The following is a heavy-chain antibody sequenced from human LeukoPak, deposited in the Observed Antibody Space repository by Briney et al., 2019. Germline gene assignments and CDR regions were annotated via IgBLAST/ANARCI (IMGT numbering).Heavy chain of an antibody. J-gene: IGHJ4*02. Sequence: GGSLRLSCAASGFTFSSYSMNWVRQAPGKGLEWVSYIRSDTFYADSVKGRFTISRDDAKNSLYLQMNNLRAEDTAVYYCARDHNWAFDYWGQGTLVTVSS. D-gene: IGHD1-20*01. CDR2: IRSDT. CDR3: ARDHNWAFDY. CDR1: GFTFSSYS. V-gene: IGHV3-21*05.